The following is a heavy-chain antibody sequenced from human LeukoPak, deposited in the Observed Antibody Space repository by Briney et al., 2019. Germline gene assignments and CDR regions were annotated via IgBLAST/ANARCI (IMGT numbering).Heavy chain of an antibody. CDR1: GYTFTSYY. CDR2: TNPSGGST. V-gene: IGHV1-46*01. D-gene: IGHD6-6*01. CDR3: ASSRKLAAPHLDY. J-gene: IGHJ4*02. Sequence: GASVKVSCKASGYTFTSYYMHWVRQAPGQGLEWMGITNPSGGSTSYAQKFQGRVTMTRDMSTSTVYMELSSLRSEDTAVYYCASSRKLAAPHLDYWGQGTLVTVSS.